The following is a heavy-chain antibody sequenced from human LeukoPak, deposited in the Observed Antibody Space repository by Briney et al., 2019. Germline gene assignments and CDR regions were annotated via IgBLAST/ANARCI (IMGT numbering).Heavy chain of an antibody. CDR1: GFTFSSYA. Sequence: GGSLRLSCAASGFTFSSYAMSWVRQAPEKGLEWVSAISGSGGSTYYADSVKGRFTISRDNSKNTLYLQMNSLRAEDTAVYYCARDSRGWGAFDIWGQGTMVTVSS. V-gene: IGHV3-23*01. D-gene: IGHD3-10*01. CDR3: ARDSRGWGAFDI. J-gene: IGHJ3*02. CDR2: ISGSGGST.